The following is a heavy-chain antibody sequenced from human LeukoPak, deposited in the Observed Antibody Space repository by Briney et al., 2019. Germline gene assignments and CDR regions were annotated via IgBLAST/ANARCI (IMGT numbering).Heavy chain of an antibody. V-gene: IGHV4-30-4*08. J-gene: IGHJ4*02. D-gene: IGHD5-12*01. CDR2: IYYSGST. CDR1: GGSISSGDYY. Sequence: SETLSLTCTVSGGSISSGDYYWSWIRQPPGKGLEWIGYIYYSGSTYYNPSLKSRVTISVDTSNNHFSLKLSSLTAADTAVYYCARAQYSGYVDYWGQGTLVTVSS. CDR3: ARAQYSGYVDY.